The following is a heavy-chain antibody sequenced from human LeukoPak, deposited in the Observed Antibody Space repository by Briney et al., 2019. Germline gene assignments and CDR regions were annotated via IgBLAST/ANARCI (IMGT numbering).Heavy chain of an antibody. CDR1: GGSISSYY. D-gene: IGHD2-2*01. Sequence: SETLSLTCTVSGGSISSYYWSWIRQPAGKGLEWIGRIYTSGSTNYNPSLKSRVTMSVDTSKNQFSLKLSSVTAADTAVYYCARDGRYCSSTSCYDAFDIWGQGTMVTVSS. CDR2: IYTSGST. V-gene: IGHV4-4*07. J-gene: IGHJ3*02. CDR3: ARDGRYCSSTSCYDAFDI.